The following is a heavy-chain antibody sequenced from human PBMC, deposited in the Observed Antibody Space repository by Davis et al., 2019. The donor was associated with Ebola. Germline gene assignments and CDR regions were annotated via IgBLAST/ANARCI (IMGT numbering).Heavy chain of an antibody. CDR1: GGPISSGGYY. CDR2: INHSGRT. Sequence: PSETLSLTCTVSGGPISSGGYYWSWIRQPPGKGLEWIGEINHSGRTNYNPSLKSRVTISVDTSKNQFSRKLSSVTAADTAVYYCARGFVTTSRRWPNWFDPWGQGTLVTVSS. D-gene: IGHD3-22*01. V-gene: IGHV4-39*07. CDR3: ARGFVTTSRRWPNWFDP. J-gene: IGHJ5*02.